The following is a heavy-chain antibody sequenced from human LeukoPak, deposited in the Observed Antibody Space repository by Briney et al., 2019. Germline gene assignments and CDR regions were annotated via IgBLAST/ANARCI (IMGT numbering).Heavy chain of an antibody. CDR3: AKDSLFRSKSYGLGSAGAVLQY. J-gene: IGHJ1*01. CDR2: VTWDGDNS. Sequence: GGSLRLSCAASGFTFGDFAMHWVRQVPGKGLEWFSLVTWDGDNSYYADSVKGRFTISRDNNKNSLYLLLSSLRPEDTGFYYCAKDSLFRSKSYGLGSAGAVLQYWGRGTLVTVSS. D-gene: IGHD3-10*01. V-gene: IGHV3-43D*03. CDR1: GFTFGDFA.